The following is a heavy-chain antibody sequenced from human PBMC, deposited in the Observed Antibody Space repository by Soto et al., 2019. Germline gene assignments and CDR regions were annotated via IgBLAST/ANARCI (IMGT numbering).Heavy chain of an antibody. D-gene: IGHD2-2*01. CDR3: AKVLGYCSSTSCPYYFDY. Sequence: GGSLRLSCAASGFTFSSYAMSWVLQAPGKGLEWVSAISGSGGSTYYADSVKGRFTISRDNSKNTLYLQMNSLRAEDTAVYYCAKVLGYCSSTSCPYYFDYWGQGTLVTVSS. V-gene: IGHV3-23*01. CDR2: ISGSGGST. CDR1: GFTFSSYA. J-gene: IGHJ4*02.